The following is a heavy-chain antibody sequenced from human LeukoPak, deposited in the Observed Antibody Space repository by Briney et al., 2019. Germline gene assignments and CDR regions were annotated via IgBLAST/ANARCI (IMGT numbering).Heavy chain of an antibody. J-gene: IGHJ4*02. D-gene: IGHD6-6*01. V-gene: IGHV3-48*04. CDR2: ICSSGSTI. CDR1: GFTFSGYS. Sequence: GGTLRLSCAASGFTFSGYSMSWVRQAPGQGLEWVSYICSSGSTIYYADSVKGRFTISRDNAKNSLYLQMNSLRAEDTAVYYCARASGVDSSSPAPFDYWGQGTLVTVSS. CDR3: ARASGVDSSSPAPFDY.